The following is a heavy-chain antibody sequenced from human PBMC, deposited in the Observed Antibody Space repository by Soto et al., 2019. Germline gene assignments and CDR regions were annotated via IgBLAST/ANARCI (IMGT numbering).Heavy chain of an antibody. J-gene: IGHJ3*02. D-gene: IGHD3-22*01. CDR3: AKDNYYDSSGPNAFDI. Sequence: GGSLRLSCAASGFTFSTYAMSWVRQAPGKGLEWVSAISGSGGSTYYADSVKGRFTISRDNSKNTLYLQMNSLRAEDTAVYYCAKDNYYDSSGPNAFDIWGQGTMVTV. CDR2: ISGSGGST. CDR1: GFTFSTYA. V-gene: IGHV3-23*01.